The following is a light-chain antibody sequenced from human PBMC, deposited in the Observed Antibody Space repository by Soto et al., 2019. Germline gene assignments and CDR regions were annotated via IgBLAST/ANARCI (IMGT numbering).Light chain of an antibody. Sequence: DIQMTQSPSSLSASVGDRVTITCRASQSISSYLNWYQQKPGKAPKLLIYAASSLQSGVPSRFSGSGSGTDFTLTISNLRPEDSAIYYCQERKTFGLGTKVEIK. J-gene: IGKJ4*01. CDR1: QSISSY. CDR2: AAS. V-gene: IGKV1-39*01. CDR3: QERKT.